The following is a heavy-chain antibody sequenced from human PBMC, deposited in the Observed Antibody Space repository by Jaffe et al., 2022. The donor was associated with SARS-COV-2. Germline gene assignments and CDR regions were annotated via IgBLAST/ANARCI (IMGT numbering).Heavy chain of an antibody. CDR1: GYTFTSYA. CDR2: INAGNGNT. Sequence: QVQLVQSGAEVKKPGASVKVSCKASGYTFTSYAMHWVRQAPGQRLEWMGWINAGNGNTKYSQKFQGRVTITRDTSASTAYMELSSLRSEDTAVYYCARDPVSGIYDSSGYHPPTTMDYWGQGTLVTVSS. D-gene: IGHD3-22*01. V-gene: IGHV1-3*01. CDR3: ARDPVSGIYDSSGYHPPTTMDY. J-gene: IGHJ4*02.